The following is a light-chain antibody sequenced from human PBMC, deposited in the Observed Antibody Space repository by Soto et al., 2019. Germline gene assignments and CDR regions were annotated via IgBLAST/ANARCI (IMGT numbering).Light chain of an antibody. CDR2: EVS. CDR1: SSDVGGYDY. Sequence: QSALTQPASVSGSPGQSITISCTGTSSDVGGYDYVSWYQHHPGKVPKLIIYEVSKRPSGVSHRFSGSKSGNTASLTISGLQNEDEADYYCSSYTTTSALVFGGGTKLTVL. V-gene: IGLV2-14*01. CDR3: SSYTTTSALV. J-gene: IGLJ2*01.